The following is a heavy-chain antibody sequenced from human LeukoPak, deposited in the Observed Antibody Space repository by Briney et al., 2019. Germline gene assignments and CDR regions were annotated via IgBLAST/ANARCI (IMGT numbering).Heavy chain of an antibody. D-gene: IGHD6-19*01. CDR2: IIPIFGTA. CDR3: ARAEPIAVAAAFDY. CDR1: GGTFSSYA. V-gene: IGHV1-69*05. J-gene: IGHJ4*02. Sequence: SVKVSCKASGGTFSSYAISWVRRAPGQGLEWMGGIIPIFGTANYAQKFQGRVTITTDESTSTAYMELSSLRSEDTAVYYCARAEPIAVAAAFDYWGQGTLVTVSS.